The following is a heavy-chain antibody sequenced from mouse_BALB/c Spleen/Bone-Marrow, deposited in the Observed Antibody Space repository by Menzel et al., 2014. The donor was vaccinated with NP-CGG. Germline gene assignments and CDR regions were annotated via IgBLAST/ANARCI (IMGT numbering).Heavy chain of an antibody. J-gene: IGHJ4*01. D-gene: IGHD1-1*01. CDR3: ARGSYYEGAMDY. CDR1: GFSLTSYS. Sequence: VHLVESGPGLVSPSQSLSITCTVSGFSLTSYSVHWVRQPPGKVLEWLGVIWAGGSTNYNSALMSRLSVSKDNSKSQVFLKMNSLQTDDTAMYYCARGSYYEGAMDYWGQGTSVTVSS. CDR2: IWAGGST. V-gene: IGHV2-9*02.